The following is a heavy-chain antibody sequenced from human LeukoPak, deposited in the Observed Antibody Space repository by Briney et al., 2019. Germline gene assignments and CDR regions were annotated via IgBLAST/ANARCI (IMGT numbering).Heavy chain of an antibody. Sequence: GGSLRLSCAASGFTCSSYAMSWVRQAPGKGLEWVSAISVSGGSTYYADSVKGRFTISRDNSKNTLYLQMNSLRAEDTAVYYCAKEICGGDCYSHPYYFDYWGQGTLVTVSS. J-gene: IGHJ4*02. D-gene: IGHD2-21*01. V-gene: IGHV3-23*01. CDR3: AKEICGGDCYSHPYYFDY. CDR2: ISVSGGST. CDR1: GFTCSSYA.